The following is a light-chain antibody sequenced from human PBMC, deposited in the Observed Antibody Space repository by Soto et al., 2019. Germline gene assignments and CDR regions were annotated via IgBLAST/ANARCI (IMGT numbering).Light chain of an antibody. V-gene: IGKV3-20*01. CDR2: GAS. CDR1: QSVSSSY. CDR3: QQYGSSPRGNT. J-gene: IGKJ2*01. Sequence: EIVLTQSPGTLSLSPGERATLSCRASQSVSSSYLAWYQQKPGQAPRLLIYGASSRATGIPDRFSGSGSGTDFTLTIRRLEPEDFAVDYWQQYGSSPRGNTFVQGTKLEIK.